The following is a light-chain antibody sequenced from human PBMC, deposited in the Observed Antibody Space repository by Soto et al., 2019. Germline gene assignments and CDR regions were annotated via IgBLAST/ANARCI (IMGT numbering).Light chain of an antibody. Sequence: EVGLTQSPGTLSLSPGERATLSCRASQSVSSSYLAWYQQKPGQAPRLLIYGASSRATGIPDRFSGSGSGTDFTLTISRLEPEDFAVYYCQQSGHLPPWTFGQGTKVEIK. CDR3: QQSGHLPPWT. CDR2: GAS. V-gene: IGKV3-20*01. J-gene: IGKJ1*01. CDR1: QSVSSSY.